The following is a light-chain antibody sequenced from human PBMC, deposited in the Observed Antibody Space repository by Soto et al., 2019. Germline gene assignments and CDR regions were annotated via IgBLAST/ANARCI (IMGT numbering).Light chain of an antibody. CDR3: QQFGTSPYT. Sequence: EIVLTQSPGTLSLSPGEGATLSCRASQTVSSTYLAWYQQKPGRAPSLLIHGASTRAAGIPDRFSASGSGTHFTLTISRLEPEDFAVYFCQQFGTSPYTFGQGTKVDIK. J-gene: IGKJ2*01. V-gene: IGKV3-20*01. CDR2: GAS. CDR1: QTVSSTY.